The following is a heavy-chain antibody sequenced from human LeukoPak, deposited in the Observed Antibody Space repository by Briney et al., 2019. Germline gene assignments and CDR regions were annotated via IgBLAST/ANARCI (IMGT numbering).Heavy chain of an antibody. CDR2: IYYSGST. D-gene: IGHD6-13*01. CDR1: GGSISSGDYY. Sequence: SETLSLTCTVSGGSISSGDYYWSWIRQHPGKGLEWIGYIYYSGSTYYNPSLKSRVTISVDTSKNQFSLKLSSVTAADTAVYYCARERGIAAGGFGYWGQGTLVTVSS. V-gene: IGHV4-31*03. J-gene: IGHJ4*02. CDR3: ARERGIAAGGFGY.